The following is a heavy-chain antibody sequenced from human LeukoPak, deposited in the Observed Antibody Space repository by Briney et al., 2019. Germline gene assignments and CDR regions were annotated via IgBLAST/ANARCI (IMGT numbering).Heavy chain of an antibody. V-gene: IGHV4-34*01. Sequence: SETLSLTCAVYGGSFSGYYWSWIRQPPGKGLEWIGEINHSGSTNYNPSLKSRVTISVDTSKNQFSLKLSSVTAADTAVYYCARVRTSIVLMVYATYKPPNWFDPWGQGTLVTVSS. CDR1: GGSFSGYY. D-gene: IGHD2-8*01. J-gene: IGHJ5*02. CDR3: ARVRTSIVLMVYATYKPPNWFDP. CDR2: INHSGST.